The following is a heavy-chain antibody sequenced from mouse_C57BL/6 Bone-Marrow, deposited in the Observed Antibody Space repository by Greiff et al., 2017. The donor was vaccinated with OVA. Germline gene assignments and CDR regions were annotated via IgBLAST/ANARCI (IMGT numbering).Heavy chain of an antibody. Sequence: EVMLVESGGGLVQPGGSMKLSCAASGFTFSDAWMDWVRQSPEKGLEWVAEIRNKANNHATYYAESVKGRFTISRDDSKSSVYLQMNSLRAEDTGIYYCTRSPYYYGSSGYAMDYWGQGTSVTVSS. CDR3: TRSPYYYGSSGYAMDY. D-gene: IGHD1-1*01. CDR1: GFTFSDAW. V-gene: IGHV6-6*01. J-gene: IGHJ4*01. CDR2: IRNKANNHAT.